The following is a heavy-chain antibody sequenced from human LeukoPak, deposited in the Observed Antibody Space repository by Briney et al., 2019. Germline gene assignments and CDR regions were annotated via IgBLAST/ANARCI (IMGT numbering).Heavy chain of an antibody. J-gene: IGHJ6*02. Sequence: ASVKVSRKASGYTFTSYYMHWVRQAPGQGLEWMGIINPSGGSTSYAQKFQGRVTITMDTSTSTVYMELSSLRSEDTAVYYCARDRPDDYRFTPPLYYYYGMDVWGQGTTVTVSS. D-gene: IGHD4-11*01. V-gene: IGHV1-46*01. CDR1: GYTFTSYY. CDR3: ARDRPDDYRFTPPLYYYYGMDV. CDR2: INPSGGST.